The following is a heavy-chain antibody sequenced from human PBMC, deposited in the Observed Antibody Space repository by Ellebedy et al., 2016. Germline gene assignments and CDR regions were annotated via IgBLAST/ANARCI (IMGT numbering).Heavy chain of an antibody. D-gene: IGHD3-3*01. Sequence: ASVKVSCXASGYTFTSYGISWVRQAPGEGLEWMGWISVYNGNRNYAQKFQGRVTMTTDTSTSTAYMELRSLRSDDTAVYYCARVFGRYSFDGSAFWNFDDWGQGTLVTVSS. CDR3: ARVFGRYSFDGSAFWNFDD. CDR2: ISVYNGNR. CDR1: GYTFTSYG. V-gene: IGHV1-18*01. J-gene: IGHJ4*02.